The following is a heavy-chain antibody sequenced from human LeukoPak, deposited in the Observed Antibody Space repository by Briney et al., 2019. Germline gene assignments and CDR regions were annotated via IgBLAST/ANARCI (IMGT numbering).Heavy chain of an antibody. CDR2: INHSGST. J-gene: IGHJ4*02. CDR1: GGSFSNYY. D-gene: IGHD3-16*02. CDR3: ARHRPYVWGRYREIDY. Sequence: SETLSLTCAVYGGSFSNYYWSWIRQPPGKGLEWIGEINHSGSTNCNPSLKSRVTISVDTSKNQFSLKLSSVTAADTAVYYCARHRPYVWGRYREIDYWGRGTLVTVSS. V-gene: IGHV4-34*01.